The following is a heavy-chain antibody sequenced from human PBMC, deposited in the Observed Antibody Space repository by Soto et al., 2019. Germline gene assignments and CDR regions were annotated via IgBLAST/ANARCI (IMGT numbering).Heavy chain of an antibody. V-gene: IGHV3-30*18. CDR2: ISYDGSDK. CDR3: AKNPESYAWSREGYCDY. J-gene: IGHJ4*02. D-gene: IGHD3-3*01. CDR1: GFTFSSYG. Sequence: QVQLVESGGGVVQPGRSLRVSCAASGFTFSSYGMNWVRQAPGKGLEWVAIISYDGSDKYYADSVKGRFTISRDNSKNTLYLQMNSLRGEDTAVYYCAKNPESYAWSREGYCDYWGQGTLVTVSS.